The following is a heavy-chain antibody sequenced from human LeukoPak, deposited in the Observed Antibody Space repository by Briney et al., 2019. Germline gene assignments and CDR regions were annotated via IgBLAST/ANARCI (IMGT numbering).Heavy chain of an antibody. CDR3: ARLATYGDYSD. D-gene: IGHD4-17*01. J-gene: IGHJ4*02. Sequence: PSETLSLTCTVSGGSISDYYWSWTRQPPGKGPEWIGYIYYRGSTNYNPSLKSRVSMSIDTSKNQFSLRLSSVTAADTAVYYCARLATYGDYSDWGQGTLVTASS. V-gene: IGHV4-59*08. CDR1: GGSISDYY. CDR2: IYYRGST.